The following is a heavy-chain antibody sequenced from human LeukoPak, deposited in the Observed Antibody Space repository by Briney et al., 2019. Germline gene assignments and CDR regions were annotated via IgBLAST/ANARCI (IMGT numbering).Heavy chain of an antibody. D-gene: IGHD3-9*01. CDR1: GFTFSSYA. CDR3: AREGLRRYFDWFHYPYPLNYYYYMDV. CDR2: ISYDGSNK. V-gene: IGHV3-30*04. J-gene: IGHJ6*03. Sequence: GGSLRLSCAASGFTFSSYAMHWVRQAPGKGLEWVAVISYDGSNKYYADSVKGRFTISRDNSKNTLYLQMNSLRAEDTAVYYCAREGLRRYFDWFHYPYPLNYYYYMDVWGKGTTVTVSS.